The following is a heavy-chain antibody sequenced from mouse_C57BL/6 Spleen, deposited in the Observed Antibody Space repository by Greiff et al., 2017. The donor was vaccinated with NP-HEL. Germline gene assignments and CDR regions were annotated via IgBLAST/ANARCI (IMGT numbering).Heavy chain of an antibody. CDR3: ARWRDSSLYYFDY. CDR2: IDPFDSYT. Sequence: QVQLQQPGAELVRPGTSVKLSCTASGYTFTSYWMHWVKQRPGQGLEWIGVIDPFDSYTNYNQKFKGKATWTVDKSSSTAYMQLSSLTSEDSAVYYCARWRDSSLYYFDYWGQGTTLTVSS. V-gene: IGHV1-59*01. J-gene: IGHJ2*01. CDR1: GYTFTSYW. D-gene: IGHD1-1*01.